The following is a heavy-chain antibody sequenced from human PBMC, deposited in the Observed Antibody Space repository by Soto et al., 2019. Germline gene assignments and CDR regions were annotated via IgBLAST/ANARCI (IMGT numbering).Heavy chain of an antibody. Sequence: SVKVSCKASGGTFSSYAISWVRQAPGQGLEWMGGIIPIFGTANYAQKFQGRVTITADESTSTAYMELSSLRSEDTAVYYCAKADWNGHYFDYWGQGTLVTVPQ. CDR2: IIPIFGTA. CDR3: AKADWNGHYFDY. D-gene: IGHD1-1*01. CDR1: GGTFSSYA. V-gene: IGHV1-69*13. J-gene: IGHJ4*02.